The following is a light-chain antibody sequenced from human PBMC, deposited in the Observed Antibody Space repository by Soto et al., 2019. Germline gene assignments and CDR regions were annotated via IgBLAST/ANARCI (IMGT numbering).Light chain of an antibody. J-gene: IGKJ5*01. Sequence: EIVLTQSPATLSSSPGERATLSCWASHSVTTHLAWFQQRPGQTPRLLIYDASTRAPGIPARFSGRGSGADFTLTISSLEPEDFAVYYCQQRSDSITFGQGTRLEIK. CDR2: DAS. CDR1: HSVTTH. V-gene: IGKV3-11*01. CDR3: QQRSDSIT.